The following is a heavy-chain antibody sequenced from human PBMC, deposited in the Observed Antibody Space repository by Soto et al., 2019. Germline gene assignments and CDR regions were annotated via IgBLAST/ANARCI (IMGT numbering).Heavy chain of an antibody. J-gene: IGHJ4*02. D-gene: IGHD3-3*01. CDR2: TYWDDDH. V-gene: IGHV2-5*02. Sequence: QITLKESGPTLVSPTQTLTLTCSFSGFSLKTIGVSVGWIRQPPGKALEWLALTYWDDDHRYSPSLKTRLTVTKDTSKNQVVLAMANMDPVDTATYYCARSTSENFWSGPFDYWGPGIVVTVSS. CDR3: ARSTSENFWSGPFDY. CDR1: GFSLKTIGVS.